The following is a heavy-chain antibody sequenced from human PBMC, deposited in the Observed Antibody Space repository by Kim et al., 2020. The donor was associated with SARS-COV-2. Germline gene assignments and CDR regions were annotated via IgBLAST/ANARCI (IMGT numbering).Heavy chain of an antibody. J-gene: IGHJ5*02. CDR3: ARGYYDSSGPPTDP. V-gene: IGHV3-30*04. CDR1: GFNFSSYA. Sequence: GGSLRLSCAASGFNFSSYAIHWVRQAPGKGLEWVALIAYDGNNKYYADSVRGRFSISRDNSKNTVYLHMNSLREEDTAVYYCARGYYDSSGPPTDPWGQGPLVTVSS. D-gene: IGHD3-22*01. CDR2: IAYDGNNK.